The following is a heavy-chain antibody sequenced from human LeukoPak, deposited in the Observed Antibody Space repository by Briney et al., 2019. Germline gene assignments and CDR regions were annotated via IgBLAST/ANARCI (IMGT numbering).Heavy chain of an antibody. CDR3: ARSPLIAARPFDY. CDR2: INSDGSST. D-gene: IGHD6-6*01. Sequence: GGSLRLSCAASGFTFSSYCMHWVRQAPGKGLVWVSRINSDGSSTSYADSVKGRFTISRDNAKNTLYLQMNSLRAEDTAVYYCARSPLIAARPFDYWGQGTLVTVSS. V-gene: IGHV3-74*01. J-gene: IGHJ4*02. CDR1: GFTFSSYC.